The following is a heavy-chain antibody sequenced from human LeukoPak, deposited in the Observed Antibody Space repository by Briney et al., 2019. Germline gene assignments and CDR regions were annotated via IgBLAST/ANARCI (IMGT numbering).Heavy chain of an antibody. V-gene: IGHV1-18*01. D-gene: IGHD3-22*01. Sequence: AAVTDSFTASGYTFTSYGISWVRQAPGQGLEWMGCISAYNGNTNYAQKLQGRVTMTTDTSTSTAYMELSSLRSEDTAVYYCARVPPLNSYSSGYAYYYYGMDVWGQGTTVTVSS. CDR3: ARVPPLNSYSSGYAYYYYGMDV. CDR1: GYTFTSYG. CDR2: ISAYNGNT. J-gene: IGHJ6*02.